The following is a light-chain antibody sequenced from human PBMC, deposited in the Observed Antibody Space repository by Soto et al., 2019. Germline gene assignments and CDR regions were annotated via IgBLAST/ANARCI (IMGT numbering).Light chain of an antibody. V-gene: IGKV3D-20*02. Sequence: EIVFTQSPVTPSLSPGERATLSCRASQSVSSNYLAWCQQNPGQAPRLLIYGLSRRATGITARCSGSGSGTDFSLSISRLEPEEFAVYYCQQRDDWLPWTFGQGTKVDI. J-gene: IGKJ1*01. CDR2: GLS. CDR1: QSVSSNY. CDR3: QQRDDWLPWT.